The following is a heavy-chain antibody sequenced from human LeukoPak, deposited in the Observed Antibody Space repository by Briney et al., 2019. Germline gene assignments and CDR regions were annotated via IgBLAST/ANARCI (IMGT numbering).Heavy chain of an antibody. Sequence: GGSLRLSCVASGFTFSSYSINWVRQAPGKGLEWVSYISSSTTICYADSVKGRFTITRDNAKNSLYLQMNSLRAEDTAVYYCARSFYYDTLTGYYFFDYWGQGTLVTVSS. J-gene: IGHJ4*02. V-gene: IGHV3-48*04. CDR3: ARSFYYDTLTGYYFFDY. D-gene: IGHD3-9*01. CDR2: ISSSTTI. CDR1: GFTFSSYS.